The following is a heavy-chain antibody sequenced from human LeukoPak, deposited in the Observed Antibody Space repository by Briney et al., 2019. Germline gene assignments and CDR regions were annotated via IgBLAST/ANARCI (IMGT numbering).Heavy chain of an antibody. CDR3: ARDRELLPTEPFDY. J-gene: IGHJ4*02. D-gene: IGHD1-26*01. Sequence: PGGSLRLSCAASGFTFSSYSMNWVRQAPGKGLEWVSSISSSSSYIYYADSVKGRFTISRDNAKNSLYLQMNSLRAEDTAVYYCARDRELLPTEPFDYWGQGTLVTVSS. CDR2: ISSSSSYI. V-gene: IGHV3-21*01. CDR1: GFTFSSYS.